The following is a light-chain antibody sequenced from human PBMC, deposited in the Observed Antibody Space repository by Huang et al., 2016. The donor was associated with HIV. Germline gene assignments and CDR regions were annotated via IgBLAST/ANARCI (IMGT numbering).Light chain of an antibody. CDR3: HQYGSSPLT. V-gene: IGKV3-20*01. CDR2: GAS. J-gene: IGKJ4*01. CDR1: QSVRSSY. Sequence: EIVLTQSPGTLSLSPGESATLSCRASQSVRSSYLAWYQQKPGQAPRLIIDGASSRATGIPDRFSGSGSGTDFTLTISRLEPEDFAVYYCHQYGSSPLTFGGGTKVEIK.